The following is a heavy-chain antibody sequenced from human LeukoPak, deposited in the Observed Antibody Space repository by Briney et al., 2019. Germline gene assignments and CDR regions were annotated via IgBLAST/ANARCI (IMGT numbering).Heavy chain of an antibody. V-gene: IGHV3-23*01. D-gene: IGHD4-23*01. J-gene: IGHJ6*03. CDR1: GFTFSSYA. CDR3: AKLGGNSNFYYYYMDV. Sequence: GGSLRLSCAASGFTFSSYAMSWVRQAPGKGLEWVSTISGGSGSTFFADSVKGRFTISRDNSKGTLYLQMNSLRAEDTAVYPCAKLGGNSNFYYYYMDVWGKGTTVTVSS. CDR2: ISGGSGST.